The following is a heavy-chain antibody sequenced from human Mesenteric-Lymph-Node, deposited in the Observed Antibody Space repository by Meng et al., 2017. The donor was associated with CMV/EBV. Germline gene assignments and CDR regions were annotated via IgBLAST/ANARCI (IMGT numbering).Heavy chain of an antibody. CDR2: IYHSGTT. D-gene: IGHD2-2*01. V-gene: IGHV4-31*02. Sequence: SISSGSYYGSWVRQHPGKGLEWIGYIYHSGTTYYNPSLKSRVSISVDTAKNQFSLKVNSVTAADTAVYYCARAPRYCSSTSCHAYPDYWGQGTLVTVSS. CDR1: SISSGSYY. CDR3: ARAPRYCSSTSCHAYPDY. J-gene: IGHJ4*02.